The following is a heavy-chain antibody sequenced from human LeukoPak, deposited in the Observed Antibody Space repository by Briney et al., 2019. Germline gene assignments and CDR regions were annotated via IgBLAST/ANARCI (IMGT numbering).Heavy chain of an antibody. Sequence: GASVKVSCKASGYTFTSYYMHWVRQAPGQGLEWMGIINPSGGSTSYAQKFQGRVTMTRDTSTSTVYMELSSLRSEDTAVYYCARDLGISDIVVVVAAHHARGWFDPWGQGTLVTVSS. V-gene: IGHV1-46*01. D-gene: IGHD2-15*01. J-gene: IGHJ5*02. CDR3: ARDLGISDIVVVVAAHHARGWFDP. CDR2: INPSGGST. CDR1: GYTFTSYY.